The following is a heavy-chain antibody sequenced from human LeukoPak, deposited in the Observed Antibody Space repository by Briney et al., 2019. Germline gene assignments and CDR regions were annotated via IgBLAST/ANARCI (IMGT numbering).Heavy chain of an antibody. Sequence: RGESLKISCKGSGYSFTNYWIGWVRQVPGKGLEWMGIIWPDDSDKRYSPSLKGQVTISADKSISTAYLQWSSLKASDTAMYYCARQGKGGYRVVDYWGQGTLLTVSS. CDR1: GYSFTNYW. D-gene: IGHD5-12*01. J-gene: IGHJ4*02. CDR3: ARQGKGGYRVVDY. CDR2: IWPDDSDK. V-gene: IGHV5-51*01.